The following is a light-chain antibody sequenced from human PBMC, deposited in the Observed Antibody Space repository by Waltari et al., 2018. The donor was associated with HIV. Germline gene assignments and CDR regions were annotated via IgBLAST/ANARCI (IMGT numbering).Light chain of an antibody. CDR2: AVT. J-gene: IGLJ1*01. CDR3: YSYTSTTSLSV. V-gene: IGLV2-14*01. Sequence: QSALTQPASVSGSPGQSITISCSGTSNDIGGYNYFSWFQQTPGRAPNLIIYAVTSRRSGVSDRFSGSKSGNTASLTISGLQAEDEADYYCYSYTSTTSLSVFGTGTRVSVL. CDR1: SNDIGGYNY.